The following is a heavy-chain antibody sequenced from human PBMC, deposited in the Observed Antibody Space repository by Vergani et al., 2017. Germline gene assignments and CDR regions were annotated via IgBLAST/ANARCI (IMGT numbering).Heavy chain of an antibody. Sequence: QMQLQESGPGLVKASETLHLTCTVSGDSIISRSYYWGWIRQPPGKGLEWIGSIYNSGNGESSSSLKSRVNKSADTSKNQLSLRLTSVTAADTSVYYCASGKYYSXSTSHFRGWYFDVWGRGTLVTVPS. CDR3: ASGKYYSXSTSHFRGWYFDV. D-gene: IGHD3-16*01. CDR2: IYNSGNG. V-gene: IGHV4-39*01. CDR1: GDSIISRSYY. J-gene: IGHJ2*01.